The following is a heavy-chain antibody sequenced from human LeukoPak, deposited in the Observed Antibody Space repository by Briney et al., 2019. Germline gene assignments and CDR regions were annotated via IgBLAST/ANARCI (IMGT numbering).Heavy chain of an antibody. V-gene: IGHV3-74*01. J-gene: IGHJ4*02. D-gene: IGHD4-17*01. CDR3: ARVGARQILEY. CDR2: INSDGSST. CDR1: GFTFSSYW. Sequence: GGSLRLSCAASGFTFSSYWMHWVRQAPGKGLVWVSRINSDGSSTNYADSVKGRFTISRDNAKNSLYLQMNSLRAEDTAVYYCARVGARQILEYWGQGTLVTVSS.